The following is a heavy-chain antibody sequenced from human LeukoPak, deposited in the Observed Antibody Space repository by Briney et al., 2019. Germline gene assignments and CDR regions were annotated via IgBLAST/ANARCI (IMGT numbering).Heavy chain of an antibody. V-gene: IGHV1-24*01. Sequence: ASVRVSCKVSGYTLTELSMHWVRQAPGKGLEWMGGFDPEDGETIYAQKFQGRVTMTEDTSTDTAYMELSSLRSEDTAVFYCATALGIAAAGRGYYFDYWGQGTLVTVSS. CDR1: GYTLTELS. CDR3: ATALGIAAAGRGYYFDY. J-gene: IGHJ4*02. D-gene: IGHD6-13*01. CDR2: FDPEDGET.